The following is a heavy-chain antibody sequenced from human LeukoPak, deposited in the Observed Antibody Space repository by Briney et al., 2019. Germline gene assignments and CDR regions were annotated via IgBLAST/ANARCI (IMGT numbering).Heavy chain of an antibody. V-gene: IGHV4-39*07. CDR3: ARTLDDGTLDY. Sequence: SETLSLTCTVSGGSISTSSYYWGWVRQPPGKGLEWIGNIFYSGSTYYNPSLKSRVTISVDTSKNQFSLKLSSVTAADTAVYYCARTLDDGTLDYWGQATLVTVSS. CDR1: GGSISTSSYY. J-gene: IGHJ4*02. CDR2: IFYSGST. D-gene: IGHD1-1*01.